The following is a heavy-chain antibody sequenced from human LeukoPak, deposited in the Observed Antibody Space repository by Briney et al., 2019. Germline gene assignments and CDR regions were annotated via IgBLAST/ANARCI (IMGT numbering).Heavy chain of an antibody. J-gene: IGHJ4*02. CDR2: IRSYSYGETT. D-gene: IGHD4-23*01. CDR3: SRAVAHLDY. CDR1: GFMFGGYA. Sequence: GRSLRLSCTASGFMFGGYALTWVRQAPGKGLEWVGFIRSYSYGETTEYAASVKGRFTISRDDSKGIAYLQMNSLKTEDTAVYYCSRAVAHLDYWGQGTLVTVSS. V-gene: IGHV3-49*04.